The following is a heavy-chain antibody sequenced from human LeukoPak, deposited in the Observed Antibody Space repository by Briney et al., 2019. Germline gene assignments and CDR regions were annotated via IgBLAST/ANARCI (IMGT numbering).Heavy chain of an antibody. CDR3: AKDGSAYIGSYIDY. Sequence: GGSLRLTCAASGFTFSSSAMHWFRQAPGKGLEWVAVIWYDGSNKYYVDSVKGRFTISRDDSKNTLYLETNRLRAEDTALYYCAKDGSAYIGSYIDYWGQGTLVTVSS. D-gene: IGHD1-26*01. V-gene: IGHV3-33*06. CDR2: IWYDGSNK. J-gene: IGHJ4*02. CDR1: GFTFSSSA.